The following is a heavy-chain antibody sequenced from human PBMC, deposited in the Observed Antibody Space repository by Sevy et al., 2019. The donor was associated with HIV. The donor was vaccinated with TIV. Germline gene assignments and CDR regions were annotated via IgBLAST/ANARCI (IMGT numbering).Heavy chain of an antibody. CDR1: GFIFSSHG. D-gene: IGHD3-16*01. CDR2: ITSFDGSNK. CDR3: ARVGLEGEFDY. V-gene: IGHV3-30*03. J-gene: IGHJ4*02. Sequence: GGSLRLSCAASGFIFSSHGMQWVRHAPGKGLEWVAAITSFDGSNKYYADSVKGRFTISRDNSKNTVYLQMNSLRDEDTAVYYCARVGLEGEFDYWGQGTLVTVSS.